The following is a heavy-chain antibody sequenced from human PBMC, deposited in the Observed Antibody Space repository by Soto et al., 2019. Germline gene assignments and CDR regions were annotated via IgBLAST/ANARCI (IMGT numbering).Heavy chain of an antibody. CDR2: IIPILGIA. J-gene: IGHJ3*02. CDR1: GGTFSSYT. Sequence: QVQLVQSGAEVKKPGSSVKVSCKASGGTFSSYTISWVRQAPGQGLEWMGRIIPILGIANYAQKFQGRVTITADKSTSTAYMELSSLRSEDTAVYYCARDEVVRSAFDSWGQGTMVTVSS. V-gene: IGHV1-69*08. CDR3: ARDEVVRSAFDS. D-gene: IGHD2-15*01.